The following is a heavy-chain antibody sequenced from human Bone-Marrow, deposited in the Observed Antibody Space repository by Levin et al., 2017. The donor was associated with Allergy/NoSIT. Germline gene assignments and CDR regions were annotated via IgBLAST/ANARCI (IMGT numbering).Heavy chain of an antibody. CDR3: ARACTIFGGHGMDV. V-gene: IGHV3-21*01. D-gene: IGHD3-3*01. Sequence: GESLKISCAASGFTFSSYSMNWVRQAPGKGLEWVSSISSSSSYIYYADSVKGRFTISRDNAKNSLYLQMNSLRAEDTAVYYCARACTIFGGHGMDVWGQGTTVTVSS. CDR1: GFTFSSYS. CDR2: ISSSSSYI. J-gene: IGHJ6*02.